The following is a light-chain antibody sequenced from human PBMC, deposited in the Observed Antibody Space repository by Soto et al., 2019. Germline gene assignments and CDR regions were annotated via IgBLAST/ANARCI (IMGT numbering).Light chain of an antibody. CDR3: QQRNIWPPVT. V-gene: IGKV3-11*01. CDR2: GAF. J-gene: IGKJ5*01. Sequence: EIGLKQSPATLSLSPWEIATLSCIASPSVYNYIAWYQQKPLQAPRLLIYGAFTRATGIPARLSGSGSATDFTLTINSLEPEDFAVYYCQQRNIWPPVTFGQGTRLEI. CDR1: PSVYNY.